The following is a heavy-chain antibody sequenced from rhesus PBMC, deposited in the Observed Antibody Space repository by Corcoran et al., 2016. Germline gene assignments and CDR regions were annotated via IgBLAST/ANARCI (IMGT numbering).Heavy chain of an antibody. Sequence: QVTLKESGPALVKPTQTLTLTCTFSGFSLSTSGMGVGWIRQPSRKTLEWLAHIYWDDDKSYSTSLNSRLTISKDTAKNQVVLTMTNMDPVDTATYYCARRRSGYFDYWGQGVLVTVSA. CDR2: IYWDDDK. CDR1: GFSLSTSGMG. CDR3: ARRRSGYFDY. J-gene: IGHJ4*01. V-gene: IGHV2-1*01.